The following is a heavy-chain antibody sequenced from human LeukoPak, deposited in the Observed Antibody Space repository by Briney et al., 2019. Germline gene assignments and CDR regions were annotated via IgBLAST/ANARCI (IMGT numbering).Heavy chain of an antibody. J-gene: IGHJ4*02. CDR3: ASTNGYRFDY. V-gene: IGHV3-23*01. Sequence: PGGSLRLSCAASGFSFSSFAMSWVRQGPVRGLEWVSSIRGNGETFYADSVKGRFTLSRDNSKNTLYLQMNSLRAEDTAVYYCASTNGYRFDYWGQGTLVTVSS. CDR1: GFSFSSFA. CDR2: IRGNGET. D-gene: IGHD1-1*01.